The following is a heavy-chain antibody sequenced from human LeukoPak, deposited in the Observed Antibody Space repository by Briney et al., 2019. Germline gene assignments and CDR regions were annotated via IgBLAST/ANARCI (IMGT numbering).Heavy chain of an antibody. D-gene: IGHD6-19*01. V-gene: IGHV4-4*07. J-gene: IGHJ4*02. CDR1: GGSISSYY. Sequence: SETLSLTCTVSGGSISSYYWSWIRQPAGKGLEWIGRIYTSGSTNYNPSLKSRVTMSVDTSKNQFSLKLTSVTAADTAVYYCARDGDVGSGWYGQFDYWGQGTLVTVSS. CDR2: IYTSGST. CDR3: ARDGDVGSGWYGQFDY.